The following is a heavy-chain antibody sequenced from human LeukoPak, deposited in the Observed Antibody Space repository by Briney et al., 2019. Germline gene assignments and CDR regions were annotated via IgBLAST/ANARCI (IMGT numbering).Heavy chain of an antibody. CDR1: GYTLTELS. J-gene: IGHJ4*02. D-gene: IGHD3-16*01. V-gene: IGHV1-24*01. CDR3: ARGERYDGGFDY. Sequence: ASVKVSCKVPGYTLTELSMHWVRQAPGKGLEWMGGFDPEDGETIYAQKFQGRVTMTEDTSTDTAYMELSSLRSEDTAVYYCARGERYDGGFDYWGQGTLVTVSS. CDR2: FDPEDGET.